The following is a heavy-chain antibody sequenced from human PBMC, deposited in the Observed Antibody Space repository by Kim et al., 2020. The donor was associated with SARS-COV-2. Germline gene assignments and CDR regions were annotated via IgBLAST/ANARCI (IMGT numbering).Heavy chain of an antibody. CDR2: INHSGST. CDR3: ARGGVRGVLYSGYAFDY. V-gene: IGHV4-34*01. CDR1: GGSFSGYY. Sequence: SETLSLTCAVYGGSFSGYYWSWIRQPPGKGLEWIGEINHSGSTNYNPSLKSRVTISLDTSKNQFSLKLSSVTAADTAVYYCARGGVRGVLYSGYAFDYWGQGNLVTVSP. J-gene: IGHJ4*02. D-gene: IGHD5-12*01.